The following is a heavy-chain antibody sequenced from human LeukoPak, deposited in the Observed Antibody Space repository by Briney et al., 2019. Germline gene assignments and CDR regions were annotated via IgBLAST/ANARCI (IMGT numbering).Heavy chain of an antibody. CDR3: ARERTSGWDAFDT. V-gene: IGHV3-74*01. D-gene: IGHD6-19*01. J-gene: IGHJ5*02. CDR1: GFTFSSFW. CDR2: INSVGSST. Sequence: GGSLRLSCAASGFTFSSFWMHWVRQAQGKGLVWVSRINSVGSSTSYADSVKGRFTISRDNAKNTLYLQMNSLRAEDTAVYYCARERTSGWDAFDTWGQGTLVTVSS.